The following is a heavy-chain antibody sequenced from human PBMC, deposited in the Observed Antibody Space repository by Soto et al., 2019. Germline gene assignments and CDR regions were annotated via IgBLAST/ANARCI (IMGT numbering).Heavy chain of an antibody. J-gene: IGHJ3*02. V-gene: IGHV4-59*01. Sequence: SETLSLTCTVSGGSISSYYWSRIRQPPGKGLEWIGYIYYSGSTNYNPSLKSRVTISVDTSKNQFSLKLSSVTAADTAVYYCARNYGHAFDIWGQGTMVTVSS. CDR2: IYYSGST. CDR3: ARNYGHAFDI. D-gene: IGHD1-7*01. CDR1: GGSISSYY.